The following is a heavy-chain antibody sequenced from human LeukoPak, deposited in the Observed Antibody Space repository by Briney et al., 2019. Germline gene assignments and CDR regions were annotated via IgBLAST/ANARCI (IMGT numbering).Heavy chain of an antibody. Sequence: SETLSLTCTVSGGSISSGSYYWSWIRQPAGKGLEWIGRIYTSGSTNYNPSLKSRVTISVDTSKNQFSLKLSSVTAADTAVYYCARVAQLERRPFDYWGQGTLVTVSS. CDR2: IYTSGST. V-gene: IGHV4-61*02. J-gene: IGHJ4*02. CDR1: GGSISSGSYY. CDR3: ARVAQLERRPFDY. D-gene: IGHD1-1*01.